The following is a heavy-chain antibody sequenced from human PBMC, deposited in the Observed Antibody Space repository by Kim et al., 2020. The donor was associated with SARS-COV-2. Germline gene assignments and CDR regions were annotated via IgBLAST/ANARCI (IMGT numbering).Heavy chain of an antibody. CDR3: ARRSEWELLGYDY. V-gene: IGHV4-39*01. CDR1: GGSISSSSYY. CDR2: IYYSGST. Sequence: SETLSLTCTVSGGSISSSSYYWGWIRQPPGKGLEWIGSIYYSGSTYYNPSLKSRVTISVDTSKNQFSLKLSSVTAADTAVYYCARRSEWELLGYDYWGQG. J-gene: IGHJ4*02. D-gene: IGHD1-26*01.